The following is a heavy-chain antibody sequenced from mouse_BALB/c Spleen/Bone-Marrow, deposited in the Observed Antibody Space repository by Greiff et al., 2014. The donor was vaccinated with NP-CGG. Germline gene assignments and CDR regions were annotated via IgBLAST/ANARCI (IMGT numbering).Heavy chain of an antibody. CDR1: GYTFSSYW. CDR2: ILPGSGST. D-gene: IGHD1-1*01. J-gene: IGHJ2*01. V-gene: IGHV1-9*01. Sequence: VQLQQSGAELMKPGASVKISCKATGYTFSSYWIEWVKQRPGHGLEWIGEILPGSGSTNYNEKFKGKATFTADTSSNTAYMQLSSLTSEDSAVYYCAREDYYGSSYGDYWSQGTTLTVSS. CDR3: AREDYYGSSYGDY.